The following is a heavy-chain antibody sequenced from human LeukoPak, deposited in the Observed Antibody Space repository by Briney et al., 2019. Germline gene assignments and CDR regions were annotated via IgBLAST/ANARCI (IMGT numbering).Heavy chain of an antibody. D-gene: IGHD6-6*01. CDR3: ARDGSSSWSYYYYYMDV. CDR2: FDPEDGET. J-gene: IGHJ6*03. CDR1: GYTLTELS. Sequence: ASVKVSCKVSGYTLTELSMHWVRQAPGKGLEWMGGFDPEDGETIYAQKFQGRVTMTEDTSTDTAYMELSSLRSEDTAVYYCARDGSSSWSYYYYYMDVWGKGTTVTVSS. V-gene: IGHV1-24*01.